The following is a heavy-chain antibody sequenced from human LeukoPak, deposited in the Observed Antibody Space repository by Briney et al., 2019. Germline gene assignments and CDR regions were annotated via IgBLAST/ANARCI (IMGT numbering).Heavy chain of an antibody. CDR1: GYTFTGYY. Sequence: GASVKVSCKASGYTFTGYYMHWVRQAPGQGLEWMGIINPSGGSTSYAQKFQGRVTMTRDTSTSTVYMELSSLRSEDTAVYYCARSRATVTTFDYWGQGTLVTVSS. CDR2: INPSGGST. D-gene: IGHD4-17*01. CDR3: ARSRATVTTFDY. J-gene: IGHJ4*02. V-gene: IGHV1-46*03.